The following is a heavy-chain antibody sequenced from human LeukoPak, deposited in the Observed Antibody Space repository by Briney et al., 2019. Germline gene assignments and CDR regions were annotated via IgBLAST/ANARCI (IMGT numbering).Heavy chain of an antibody. Sequence: GGSLRLSCAASGFTFSNYWMSWVRQAPGKGLEWVANIKQDGSEKYYVDSMKGRFTISRDNAKNSLYLQMNSLRAEDTAVYYCARVPPIDFWSGSFAMDVWGKGTTVTVSS. J-gene: IGHJ6*03. CDR1: GFTFSNYW. D-gene: IGHD3-3*01. CDR3: ARVPPIDFWSGSFAMDV. CDR2: IKQDGSEK. V-gene: IGHV3-7*01.